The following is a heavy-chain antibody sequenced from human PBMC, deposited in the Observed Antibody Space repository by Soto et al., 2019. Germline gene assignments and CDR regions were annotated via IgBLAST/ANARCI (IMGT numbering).Heavy chain of an antibody. V-gene: IGHV3-30-3*01. CDR2: ISYDGSNK. D-gene: IGHD1-1*01. CDR3: ARDLEMATTRAY. Sequence: QVQLVESGGGVVQPGRSLRLSCAASRFTFSSYAMHWVRQAPGKGLEWVAVISYDGSNKYYADSVKGRFTISRDNSKNTLYLQMNSLRAEDTAVYYCARDLEMATTRAYRGQGTLVTVSS. CDR1: RFTFSSYA. J-gene: IGHJ4*02.